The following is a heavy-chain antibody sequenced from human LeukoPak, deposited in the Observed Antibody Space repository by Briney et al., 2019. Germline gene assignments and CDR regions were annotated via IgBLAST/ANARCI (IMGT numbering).Heavy chain of an antibody. J-gene: IGHJ5*02. V-gene: IGHV3-23*01. Sequence: GGSLRLSCAASGLTFSSYAITWVRQAPGKGLEWLSAISDSGDRTYYADSVKGRFTISRDNSKNALYLQMNSLRAEDTAVYYCAKESKYYPWGQGTLVTVSS. CDR1: GLTFSSYA. D-gene: IGHD3-10*01. CDR2: ISDSGDRT. CDR3: AKESKYYP.